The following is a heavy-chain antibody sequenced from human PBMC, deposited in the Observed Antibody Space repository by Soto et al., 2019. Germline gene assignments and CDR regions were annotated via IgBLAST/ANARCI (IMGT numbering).Heavy chain of an antibody. Sequence: QVQLVQSGAEVKKPGASVKVSCKASGYTFTSYGISWVRQAPGQGLEWMGWISAYNGNTNYAQKLQGRVTMTTDTSTSTAYMELRSLRSDDTAVYYCARGGTKDGSSWFRVLYYGMDVWGQGTTVTVSS. V-gene: IGHV1-18*01. CDR3: ARGGTKDGSSWFRVLYYGMDV. J-gene: IGHJ6*02. CDR1: GYTFTSYG. CDR2: ISAYNGNT. D-gene: IGHD6-13*01.